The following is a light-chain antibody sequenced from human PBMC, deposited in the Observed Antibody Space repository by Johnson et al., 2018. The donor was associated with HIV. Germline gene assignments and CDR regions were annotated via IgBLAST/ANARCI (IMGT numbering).Light chain of an antibody. V-gene: IGLV1-51*02. Sequence: QSVLTQPPSVSAAPGQKVTISCSGSSSNIGNKYVSWYQQLPGTAPKLLIYENTKRPSGIPDRFSGSKSGTSATLGITGLQTGDEADYYCGTGDTSLRPGGGFGSGTKVTVL. CDR3: GTGDTSLRPGGG. CDR2: ENT. CDR1: SSNIGNKY. J-gene: IGLJ1*01.